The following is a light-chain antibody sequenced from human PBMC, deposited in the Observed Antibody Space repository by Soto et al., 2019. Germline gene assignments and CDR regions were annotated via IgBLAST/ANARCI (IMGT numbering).Light chain of an antibody. CDR1: QGISSN. CDR3: QQYYSYPLT. J-gene: IGKJ4*01. Sequence: AIRMTQSPSAFSASTGDRATITCRASQGISSNLAWYQQKPEKAPKLLIYAASTLQSGVPSRFSGSGSGTDFTLTISCLQSEDVATYYCQQYYSYPLTFGGGTKVEIK. CDR2: AAS. V-gene: IGKV1-8*01.